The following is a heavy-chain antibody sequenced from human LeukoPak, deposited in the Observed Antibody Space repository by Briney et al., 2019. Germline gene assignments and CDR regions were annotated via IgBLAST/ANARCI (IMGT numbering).Heavy chain of an antibody. CDR3: AKDLGLQYDY. D-gene: IGHD5-24*01. J-gene: IGHJ4*02. V-gene: IGHV3-30*02. Sequence: XGSXXLSCAASGLTFSNYVMHWVRQAPGKGLEWVAFVRYDVSNRYYADSVKGRFTISRDNSKSTVYLQMTSLRAEDTAVYYCAKDLGLQYDYWGQGTLVTVSS. CDR2: VRYDVSNR. CDR1: GLTFSNYV.